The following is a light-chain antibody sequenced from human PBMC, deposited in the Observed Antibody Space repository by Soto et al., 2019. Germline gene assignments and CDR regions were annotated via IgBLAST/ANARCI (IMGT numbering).Light chain of an antibody. CDR3: AAWDDTLRGHYV. CDR2: RNN. J-gene: IGLJ2*01. Sequence: QTVVTQPPSASGTPGQWVTISCSGSSSNIGNNYVYWYQQLPGTTPKLLIYRNNQRPSGVPDRFSGSKSGTSASLAISGLRSEDEAEYYCAAWDDTLRGHYVFGGGTKLTVL. CDR1: SSNIGNNY. V-gene: IGLV1-47*01.